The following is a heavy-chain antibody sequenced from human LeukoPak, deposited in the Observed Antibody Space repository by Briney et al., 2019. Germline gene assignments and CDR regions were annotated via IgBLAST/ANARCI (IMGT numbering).Heavy chain of an antibody. CDR1: GYTFTDYH. Sequence: ASVKVSCKASGYTFTDYHMHWLRQAPGQGLEWVGWVHPNTGGANYEQKFQGRVTMTRDTSINMAYMELSGLRSDDTAVYYCARDYYSGTYAHWGQGTLVTVSS. V-gene: IGHV1-2*02. J-gene: IGHJ4*02. CDR2: VHPNTGGA. D-gene: IGHD1-26*01. CDR3: ARDYYSGTYAH.